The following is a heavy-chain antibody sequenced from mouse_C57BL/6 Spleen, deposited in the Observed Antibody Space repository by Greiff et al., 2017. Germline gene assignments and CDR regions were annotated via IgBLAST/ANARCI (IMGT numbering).Heavy chain of an antibody. Sequence: EVQLVESGGGLVKPGGSLKLSCAASGFTFSSYAMSWVRQTPEKRLEWVATISDGGSYTYYPDNVKGRFTISRDNAKKNLYLQMSHLKSEDTAMYYCAREGYTGSSYNFDYWGQDTPLTVSS. J-gene: IGHJ2*01. V-gene: IGHV5-4*01. D-gene: IGHD1-1*01. CDR2: ISDGGSYT. CDR3: AREGYTGSSYNFDY. CDR1: GFTFSSYA.